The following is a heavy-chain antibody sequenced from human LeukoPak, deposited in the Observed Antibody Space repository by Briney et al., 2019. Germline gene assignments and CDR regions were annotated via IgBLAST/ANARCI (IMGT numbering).Heavy chain of an antibody. Sequence: GGSLRLSCAASGFTVSSNFMSWVRQAPRKGLEWVSVIYSGGSTYYADSVKGRFTISRDNSKNTLYLQMNSLRAEDTAVYYCARATYYYDNSGYYHFDYWGQGTLVTVSS. J-gene: IGHJ4*02. CDR2: IYSGGST. CDR3: ARATYYYDNSGYYHFDY. CDR1: GFTVSSNF. D-gene: IGHD3-22*01. V-gene: IGHV3-53*01.